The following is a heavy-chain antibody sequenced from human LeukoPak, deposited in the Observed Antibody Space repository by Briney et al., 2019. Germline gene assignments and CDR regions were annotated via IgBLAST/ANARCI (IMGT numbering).Heavy chain of an antibody. D-gene: IGHD6-19*01. J-gene: IGHJ4*02. CDR1: GFTFSSYA. CDR3: AKGNVRRIAVAGTPFDY. CDR2: ISGSGGTT. V-gene: IGHV3-23*01. Sequence: PGGSLRLSCAASGFTFSSYAMSWVRQAPGKGLEWVSAISGSGGTTYYTDSVKGRSTISRDNSKNTLYLQMNGLIAEDTAVYYCAKGNVRRIAVAGTPFDYWGQGTLVTVSS.